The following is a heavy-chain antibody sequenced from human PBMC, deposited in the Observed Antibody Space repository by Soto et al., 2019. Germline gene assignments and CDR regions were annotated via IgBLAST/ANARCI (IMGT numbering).Heavy chain of an antibody. CDR2: VGRSGSSI. V-gene: IGHV3-11*01. J-gene: IGHJ4*02. D-gene: IGHD2-15*01. CDR1: GFTFSDHF. CDR3: ARVPKGVVVAANDY. Sequence: QVQLVESGGGLVKPGGSLRLSCAASGFTFSDHFMSWIRQAPGQGLEWVSYVGRSGSSIYYADSVKGRFTISRDNAKNSLYLQMNSLRAEDTAVYYCARVPKGVVVAANDYWGQGSLVTVSS.